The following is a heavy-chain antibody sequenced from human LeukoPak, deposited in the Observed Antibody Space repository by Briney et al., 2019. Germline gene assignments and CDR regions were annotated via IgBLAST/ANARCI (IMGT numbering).Heavy chain of an antibody. CDR3: AKEYSSSSFDY. CDR2: INSDGSST. J-gene: IGHJ4*02. D-gene: IGHD6-6*01. V-gene: IGHV3-74*01. Sequence: AGGSLRLSCAASGFTFSSYSMHWVRQAPGKGLVWVSRINSDGSSTNYADSVKGRFTISRDNAKNTLYLQMNSLRAEETAVYYCAKEYSSSSFDYWGQRTLVTVSS. CDR1: GFTFSSYS.